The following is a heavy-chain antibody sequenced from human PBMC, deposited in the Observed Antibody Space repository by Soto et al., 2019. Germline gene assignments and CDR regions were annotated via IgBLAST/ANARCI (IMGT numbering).Heavy chain of an antibody. J-gene: IGHJ4*02. CDR2: ISSHGRDI. D-gene: IGHD6-19*01. CDR3: ARGAALAGKLDL. CDR1: GFTFTSDS. Sequence: EVQLVESGGGLVKPGGSVRLSCEASGFTFTSDSMTWVRHAPGKGLEWVSSISSHGRDIFYADSVKGRFTISRDNAKDSLHLKMNSLTGEDSAVYYCARGAALAGKLDLWGQGTRVTVSS. V-gene: IGHV3-21*06.